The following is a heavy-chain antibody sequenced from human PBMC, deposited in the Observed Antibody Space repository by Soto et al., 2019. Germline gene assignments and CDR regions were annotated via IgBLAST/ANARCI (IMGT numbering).Heavy chain of an antibody. CDR1: GFTFSSYA. CDR3: ARRTAAAGTEAFDI. CDR2: ISYDGSNK. Sequence: PGGSLRLSCAASGFTFSSYAMHWVRQAPGKGLEWVAVISYDGSNKYYADSVKGRFTISRDNSKNTLYLQVNSLRAEDTAVYYCARRTAAAGTEAFDIWGQGTMVTVSS. V-gene: IGHV3-30-3*01. D-gene: IGHD6-13*01. J-gene: IGHJ3*02.